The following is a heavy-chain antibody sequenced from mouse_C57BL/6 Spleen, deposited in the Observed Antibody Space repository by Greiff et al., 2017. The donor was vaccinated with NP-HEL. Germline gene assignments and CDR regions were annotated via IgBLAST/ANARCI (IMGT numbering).Heavy chain of an antibody. V-gene: IGHV1-64*01. CDR2: IHPNSGST. CDR1: GYTFTSYW. D-gene: IGHD2-1*01. J-gene: IGHJ1*03. Sequence: VQLQQPGAELVKPGASVKLSCKASGYTFTSYWMHWVKQRPGQGLEWIGMIHPNSGSTNYNEKFKSKATLTVDKSSSTAYMQLSSLTSEDSAVYYCARERDGNYEYFDVWGTGTTVTVSS. CDR3: ARERDGNYEYFDV.